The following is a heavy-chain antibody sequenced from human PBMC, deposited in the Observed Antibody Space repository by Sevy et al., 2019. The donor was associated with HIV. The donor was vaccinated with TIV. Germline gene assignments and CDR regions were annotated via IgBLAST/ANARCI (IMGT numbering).Heavy chain of an antibody. D-gene: IGHD3-10*01. CDR3: AKEGRGYHGSGSSDY. V-gene: IGHV3-23*01. J-gene: IGHJ4*02. CDR2: ISGSGDGT. Sequence: GGSLRLSCAASGFTFSSYAMSWVRQAPGKGLEWVSVISGSGDGTYYVDPGKGRFTISRDNSKKTLYLQMNSLRAEDTAVYYCAKEGRGYHGSGSSDYWGQGALVTVPQ. CDR1: GFTFSSYA.